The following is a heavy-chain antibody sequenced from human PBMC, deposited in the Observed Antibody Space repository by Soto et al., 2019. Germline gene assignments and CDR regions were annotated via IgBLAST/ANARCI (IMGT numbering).Heavy chain of an antibody. CDR1: GGTFSSYA. V-gene: IGHV1-69*01. CDR3: CGYSDGFPPPYYYGMDV. CDR2: IIPIFGTA. Sequence: QVQLVQSGAEVKKPGSSVKVSCKASGGTFSSYAISWVRQAPGQGLEWMGGIIPIFGTANYAQKFQGRVTITADESTSTAYMELSSLRSEDTAVYYCCGYSDGFPPPYYYGMDVWGQGTTVTVSS. J-gene: IGHJ6*02. D-gene: IGHD5-18*01.